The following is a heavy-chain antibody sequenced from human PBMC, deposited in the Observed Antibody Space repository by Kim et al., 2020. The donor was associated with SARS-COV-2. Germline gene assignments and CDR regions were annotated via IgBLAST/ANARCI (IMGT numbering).Heavy chain of an antibody. D-gene: IGHD3-10*01. V-gene: IGHV3-23*01. CDR3: AKGPAMVRGVIISPGFDY. Sequence: GGSLRLSCAASGFTFSSYAMSWVRQAPGKGLEWVSAISGSGGSTYYADSVKGRFTISRDNSKNTLYLQMNSLRAEDTAVYYCAKGPAMVRGVIISPGFDYWGQGTLVTVSS. CDR2: ISGSGGST. CDR1: GFTFSSYA. J-gene: IGHJ4*02.